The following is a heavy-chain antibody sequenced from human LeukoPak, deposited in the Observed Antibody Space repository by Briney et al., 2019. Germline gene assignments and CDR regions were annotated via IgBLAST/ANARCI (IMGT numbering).Heavy chain of an antibody. D-gene: IGHD5-12*01. J-gene: IGHJ4*02. CDR3: TRAYTGFEAFDY. CDR2: INPNSGGT. V-gene: IGHV1-2*02. Sequence: ASVTVSCKASGYTFIGYYLHWVRQPPGQGLEWMGWINPNSGGTNYAQRFQVRVTMTRDTSISTAYMELSRLRSDDTAVYYCTRAYTGFEAFDYWGQGTLVTVSS. CDR1: GYTFIGYY.